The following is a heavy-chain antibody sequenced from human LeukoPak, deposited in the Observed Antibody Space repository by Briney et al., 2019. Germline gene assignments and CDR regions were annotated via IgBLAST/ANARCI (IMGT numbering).Heavy chain of an antibody. Sequence: PSETLSLTCTVSGGSLSSYYCSWLRQPPGKGLEWIGYTHYSGSTNYNPSLKSRVTISVDTSKNQFSLTLSSVTAADTAVYYCARHSCSGGSCYRFDYWGQGTLVTVSS. V-gene: IGHV4-59*08. CDR3: ARHSCSGGSCYRFDY. CDR1: GGSLSSYY. CDR2: THYSGST. J-gene: IGHJ4*02. D-gene: IGHD2-15*01.